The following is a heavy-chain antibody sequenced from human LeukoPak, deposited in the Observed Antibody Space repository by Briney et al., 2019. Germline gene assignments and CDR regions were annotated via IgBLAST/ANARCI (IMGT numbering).Heavy chain of an antibody. CDR3: ARGGRPGDYVGY. CDR2: ISAYTGNT. V-gene: IGHV1-18*01. Sequence: ASVKVSCKASGYTFTSYGITWVRQAPGQGLEWMGRISAYTGNTHYAQKLQGRVTMTTDTSTSTAYMELRSLRSDDTAVYYCARGGRPGDYVGYWGQGTLVTVSS. J-gene: IGHJ4*02. CDR1: GYTFTSYG.